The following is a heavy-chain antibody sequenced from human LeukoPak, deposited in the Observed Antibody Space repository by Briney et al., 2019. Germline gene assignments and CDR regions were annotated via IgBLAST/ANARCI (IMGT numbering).Heavy chain of an antibody. CDR3: ARTLRNYYDSSGYYVDY. Sequence: GGSLRLSCAASGFTVSSNYMSWVRQAPGKGLEWVSVIYSGGSTYYADSVKGRFTISRDNAKNSLYLQMDSLRAEDTAVYYCARTLRNYYDSSGYYVDYWGQGTLVTVSS. V-gene: IGHV3-53*01. D-gene: IGHD3-22*01. CDR1: GFTVSSNY. J-gene: IGHJ4*02. CDR2: IYSGGST.